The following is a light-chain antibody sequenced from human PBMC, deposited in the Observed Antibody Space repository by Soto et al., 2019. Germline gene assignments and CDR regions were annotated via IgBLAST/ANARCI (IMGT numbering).Light chain of an antibody. J-gene: IGKJ1*01. Sequence: EIVMTQSPATLSVSPWERATLSCWASQTVSSNLAWYQQKPGQAPRLLIYATSTRASGIPARFSGSGSGTEFTPTISSLQPEDFAVYYCQQYNNSPRTFGQGTKVDIK. CDR3: QQYNNSPRT. CDR2: ATS. CDR1: QTVSSN. V-gene: IGKV3-15*01.